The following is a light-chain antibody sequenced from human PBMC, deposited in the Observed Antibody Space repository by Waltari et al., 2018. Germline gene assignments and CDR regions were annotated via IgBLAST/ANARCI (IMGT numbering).Light chain of an antibody. CDR3: SSYTSSSTLV. J-gene: IGLJ2*01. Sequence: QSALTQPASVSGSPGQSISISCTGTSSDGGGYTYAHWYPHHPGKATNLIIYEVSTRPAGVSNRYAGSKSGNTASLTISGLQAEDEADYYCSSYTSSSTLVFGGGTKLTVL. CDR2: EVS. V-gene: IGLV2-14*01. CDR1: SSDGGGYTY.